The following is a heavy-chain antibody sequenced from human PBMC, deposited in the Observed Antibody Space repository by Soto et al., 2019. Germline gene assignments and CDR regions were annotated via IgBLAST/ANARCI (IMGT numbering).Heavy chain of an antibody. CDR1: GYTFTSYG. CDR2: ISGYNGNT. J-gene: IGHJ6*02. V-gene: IGHV1-18*01. Sequence: QVQLVQSGGEVKKPGTSVKVSCKASGYTFTSYGISWVRQAPGQGLEWMGWISGYNGNTNYAQKFQGRVTMTTDTSTTTAYMELRSLSSDDTAVYYCARMGDVPYYDYGLDVWGPGTTVTVSS. D-gene: IGHD3-16*01. CDR3: ARMGDVPYYDYGLDV.